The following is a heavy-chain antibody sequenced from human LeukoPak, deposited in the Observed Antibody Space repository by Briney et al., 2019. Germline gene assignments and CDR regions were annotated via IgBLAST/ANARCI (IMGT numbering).Heavy chain of an antibody. CDR1: GGTFSSYA. CDR3: ARDSRSTSCYTCVDV. J-gene: IGHJ6*04. D-gene: IGHD2-2*02. V-gene: IGHV1-69*13. Sequence: SVKVSCKASGGTFSSYAISWVRQAPGQGLEWMGGIIPIFGTANYAQKFQGRVTVTADESTSTAYMELSSLRSEDTAVYYCARDSRSTSCYTCVDVWGKGTTVTVSS. CDR2: IIPIFGTA.